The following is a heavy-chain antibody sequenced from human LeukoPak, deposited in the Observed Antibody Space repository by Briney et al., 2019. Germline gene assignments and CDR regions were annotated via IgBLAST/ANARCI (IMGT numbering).Heavy chain of an antibody. CDR1: GYSFTVYW. Sequence: GESLKISCRGSGYSFTVYWIGWVRQMPGKGLEWMGIIYPGDSDTRYSPSFQGQVTISADKSISTAYLQWSSLKASDTAMYYCARHHGAVAGQFDYWGQGTLVTVSS. D-gene: IGHD6-19*01. CDR2: IYPGDSDT. J-gene: IGHJ4*02. CDR3: ARHHGAVAGQFDY. V-gene: IGHV5-51*01.